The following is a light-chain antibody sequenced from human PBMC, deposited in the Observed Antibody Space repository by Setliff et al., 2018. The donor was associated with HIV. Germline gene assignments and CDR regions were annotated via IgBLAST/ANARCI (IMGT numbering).Light chain of an antibody. CDR2: GVT. Sequence: QSVLTQPASVSGSPGQSITISCTGTSSDVDGYNYVSWYQQHPGKAPKLLIYGVTNRPSGVSNRFSGSKSGNAASPTISGLQSEDESIYYCSSYTSSSTHVVFGGGTKVTVL. CDR3: SSYTSSSTHVV. V-gene: IGLV2-14*03. CDR1: SSDVDGYNY. J-gene: IGLJ2*01.